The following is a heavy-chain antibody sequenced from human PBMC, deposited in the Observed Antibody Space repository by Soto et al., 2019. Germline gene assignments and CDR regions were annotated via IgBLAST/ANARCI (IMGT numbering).Heavy chain of an antibody. CDR2: IYYSGST. D-gene: IGHD3-22*01. V-gene: IGHV4-39*01. CDR3: ARQMPNYNDSSGYYYYDPYFDY. CDR1: GGSISSSSYY. J-gene: IGHJ4*02. Sequence: SETLSLTCTVSGGSISSSSYYWGWIRQPPGKGLEWIGSIYYSGSTYYNPSLKSRVTISVDTSKNQFSLKLSSVTAADTAVYYCARQMPNYNDSSGYYYYDPYFDYWGQGTLVTVSS.